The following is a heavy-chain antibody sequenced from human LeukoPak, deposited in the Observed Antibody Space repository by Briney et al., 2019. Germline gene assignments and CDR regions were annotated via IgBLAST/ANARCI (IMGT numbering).Heavy chain of an antibody. D-gene: IGHD3-3*01. CDR1: GGSISSYY. CDR3: GRDGLEWLPPPYYYYGMDV. CDR2: IYTSGST. J-gene: IGHJ6*02. V-gene: IGHV4-4*07. Sequence: PSETLSLTCTVSGGSISSYYWSWIRQPAGKGLEWIGRIYTSGSTNYNPSLKSRVTMSVDTSKNQFSLKLSSVTAADTAVYYCGRDGLEWLPPPYYYYGMDVWGQGTTVTVSS.